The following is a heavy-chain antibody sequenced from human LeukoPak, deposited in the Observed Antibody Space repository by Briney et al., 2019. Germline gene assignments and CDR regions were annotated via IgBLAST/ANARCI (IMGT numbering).Heavy chain of an antibody. J-gene: IGHJ3*02. CDR1: GFTFSSYW. CDR2: IKQDGSEK. V-gene: IGHV3-7*01. Sequence: GGFLRLSCAASGFTFSSYWMSWVRQAPGKGLEWVANIKQDGSEKYYVDSVKGRFTISRDNAKNSLYLQMNSWRAKDTAVDFFARDLNSSFAFDIWGQGTIVTVSS. CDR3: ARDLNSSFAFDI. D-gene: IGHD2/OR15-2a*01.